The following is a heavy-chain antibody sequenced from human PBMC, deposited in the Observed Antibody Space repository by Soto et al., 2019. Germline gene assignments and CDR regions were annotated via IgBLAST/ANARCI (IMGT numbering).Heavy chain of an antibody. V-gene: IGHV4-30-2*01. D-gene: IGHD6-19*01. CDR1: GGSIVSGGYS. J-gene: IGHJ5*02. CDR3: ARVAGSGWYDA. CDR2: AYPRGST. Sequence: QVQLQESGSGLVKPSQTLSLTCAVSGGSIVSGGYSWIWIRQPPGKGLEGIGTAYPRGSTYDDPSLKSRLTTSLDLSKTQFSLNLSSVTAAEKAVYYCARVAGSGWYDAWGQGTLVTASS.